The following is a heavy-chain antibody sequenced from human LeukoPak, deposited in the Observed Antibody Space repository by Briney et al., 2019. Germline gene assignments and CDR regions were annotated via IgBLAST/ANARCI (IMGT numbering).Heavy chain of an antibody. CDR1: ADSISSDY. J-gene: IGHJ4*02. CDR3: ARAHWYSSSWYEIVYFDY. V-gene: IGHV4-59*12. D-gene: IGHD6-13*01. CDR2: THYSGSA. Sequence: SETLSLTCTVSADSISSDYWSWVRQLPGKGLEWIGYTHYSGSANYNPSLKSRVIMSVDTSKSQFSLKLSSVTAADTAVYYCARAHWYSSSWYEIVYFDYWGQGTLVTVSS.